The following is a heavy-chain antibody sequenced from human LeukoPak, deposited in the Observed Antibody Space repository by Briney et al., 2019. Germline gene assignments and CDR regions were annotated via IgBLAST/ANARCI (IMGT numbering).Heavy chain of an antibody. CDR3: ARQLLGSSWSDS. J-gene: IGHJ5*01. CDR2: VYPGDSDT. V-gene: IGHV5-51*01. Sequence: GESLKISCKGSGYSFTTFWIAWVRQMPGKGLEWMGIVYPGDSDTRYSPSFQGQVTISADTSNSTAYLQWSSLEASDTAMYYCARQLLGSSWSDSWGQGTLVTVSS. CDR1: GYSFTTFW. D-gene: IGHD6-13*01.